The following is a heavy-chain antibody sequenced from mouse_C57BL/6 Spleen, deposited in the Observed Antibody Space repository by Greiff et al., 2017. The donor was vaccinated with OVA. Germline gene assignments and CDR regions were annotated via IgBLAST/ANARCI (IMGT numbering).Heavy chain of an antibody. CDR3: TTPSYYDEGHWDFDV. D-gene: IGHD2-4*01. Sequence: VQLQQSGAELVRPGASVTLSCKASGYTFTDYEMHWVKQTPVHGLEWIGAIDPETGGTAYNQKFKGKAIMTADKSSSTAYMELRSLTSEDSAVYYCTTPSYYDEGHWDFDVWGTGTTVTVSS. J-gene: IGHJ1*03. CDR1: GYTFTDYE. CDR2: IDPETGGT. V-gene: IGHV1-15*01.